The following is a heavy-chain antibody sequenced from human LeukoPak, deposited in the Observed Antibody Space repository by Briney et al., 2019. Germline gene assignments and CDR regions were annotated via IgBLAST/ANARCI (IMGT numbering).Heavy chain of an antibody. V-gene: IGHV4-31*03. CDR2: IYYSGST. J-gene: IGHJ4*02. CDR1: GGSISSGGYY. D-gene: IGHD3-10*01. Sequence: SQTLSLTCTVSGGSISSGGYYWSWIRQHPGKGLEGIGYIYYSGSTYYNPSLKSRVTISVDTSKNQFSLKLSSVTAADTAVYYCASTSGSYRFEYAYYFDYWGQGTLVTVSS. CDR3: ASTSGSYRFEYAYYFDY.